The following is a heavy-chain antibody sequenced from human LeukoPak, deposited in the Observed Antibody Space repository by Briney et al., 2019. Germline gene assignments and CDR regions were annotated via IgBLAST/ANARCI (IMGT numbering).Heavy chain of an antibody. D-gene: IGHD5-18*01. CDR3: ARGTVDTAMGRPKEGTYYYYYMDV. Sequence: HPGRSLRLSCAASGFTFSSYGMHWVRQATGKGLEWVSAIGTAGDTYYQGSVKGRFTISRENAKNSLYLQMNSLRAGDTAVYYCARGTVDTAMGRPKEGTYYYYYMDVWGKGTTVTVSS. J-gene: IGHJ6*03. CDR1: GFTFSSYG. V-gene: IGHV3-13*01. CDR2: IGTAGDT.